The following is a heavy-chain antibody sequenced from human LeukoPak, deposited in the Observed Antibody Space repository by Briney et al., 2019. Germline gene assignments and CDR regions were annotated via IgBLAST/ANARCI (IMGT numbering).Heavy chain of an antibody. J-gene: IGHJ3*02. V-gene: IGHV4-34*01. D-gene: IGHD3-3*01. Sequence: KPSETLSLTCAVYGGSFSGYYWSWIRQPPGKGLEWIGEINHSGSTNYNPSLKSRVTISVDTSKNQFSLKLSSVTAADTAVYYCARHSVSYDFWSGYPYGGGAFDIWGQGTMVTVSS. CDR1: GGSFSGYY. CDR3: ARHSVSYDFWSGYPYGGGAFDI. CDR2: INHSGST.